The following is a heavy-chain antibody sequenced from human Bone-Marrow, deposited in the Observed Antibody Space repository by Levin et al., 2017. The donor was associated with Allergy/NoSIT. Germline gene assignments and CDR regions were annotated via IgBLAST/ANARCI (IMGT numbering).Heavy chain of an antibody. CDR2: IYHSGST. CDR3: ARDWVFSGYYYDSSGDY. CDR1: GGSISSSNW. V-gene: IGHV4-4*02. J-gene: IGHJ4*02. D-gene: IGHD3-22*01. Sequence: SQTLSLTCAVSGGSISSSNWWSWVRQPPGKGLEWIGEIYHSGSTNYNPSLKSRVTISVDKSKNQFSLKLSSVTAADTAVYYCARDWVFSGYYYDSSGDYWGQGTLVTVSS.